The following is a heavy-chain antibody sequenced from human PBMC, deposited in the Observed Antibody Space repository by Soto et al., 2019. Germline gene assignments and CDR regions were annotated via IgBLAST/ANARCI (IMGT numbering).Heavy chain of an antibody. CDR1: GYTFTGYY. CDR2: INPNSGGT. V-gene: IGHV1-2*04. CDR3: ARAYGDDPKEGYYYYYGMDV. J-gene: IGHJ6*02. Sequence: ASVKVSCKASGYTFTGYYMHWVRQAPGQGLEWMGWINPNSGGTNYAQKFQGWVTMTRDTSISTAYMELSRLRSDDTAVYYCARAYGDDPKEGYYYYYGMDVWGQGTTVTVSS. D-gene: IGHD4-17*01.